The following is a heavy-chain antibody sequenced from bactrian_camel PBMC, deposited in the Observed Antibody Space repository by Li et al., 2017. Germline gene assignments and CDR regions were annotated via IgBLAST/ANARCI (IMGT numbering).Heavy chain of an antibody. CDR3: AADLGWCGSAPLQREFRN. CDR2: INSDFNT. CDR1: GYISSSNW. V-gene: IGHV3S53*01. D-gene: IGHD6*01. J-gene: IGHJ4*01. Sequence: HVQLVESGGGSVQAGGSLRFSCAASGYISSSNWIAWFRQAPGKEREGIATINSDFNTNYVESMRGRFTVSHVNSNNTMHLQMNSLKPEDTAVYYCAADLGWCGSAPLQREFRNWGQGTQVTVS.